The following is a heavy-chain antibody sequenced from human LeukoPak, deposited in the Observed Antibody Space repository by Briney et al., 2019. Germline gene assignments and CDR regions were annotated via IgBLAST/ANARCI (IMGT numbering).Heavy chain of an antibody. Sequence: GGSLRLSCAAAGFTFSSYWMSWVRQAPGKGLEWVANIKQDGSEKSYVDSVKGRFTISRDNAKNSLYLQMNSPRAEDTAVYYCARDVAELGYCSGGSCYSVADAFDIWGQGTMVTVSS. CDR2: IKQDGSEK. J-gene: IGHJ3*02. D-gene: IGHD2-15*01. V-gene: IGHV3-7*01. CDR3: ARDVAELGYCSGGSCYSVADAFDI. CDR1: GFTFSSYW.